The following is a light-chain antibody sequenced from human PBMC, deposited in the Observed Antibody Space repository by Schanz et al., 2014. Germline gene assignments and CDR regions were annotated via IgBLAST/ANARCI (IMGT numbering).Light chain of an antibody. J-gene: IGKJ4*01. V-gene: IGKV1-5*01. Sequence: DIQMTQSPSTLSASVGDRVTISCRARQSISGRLAWYQQKPGKAPSLLIYDASSLRSGVPSRFSGSGSGTDFTLTISSLQPEDFATYYCQQLNSYPLTFGGGTKVEI. CDR1: QSISGR. CDR3: QQLNSYPLT. CDR2: DAS.